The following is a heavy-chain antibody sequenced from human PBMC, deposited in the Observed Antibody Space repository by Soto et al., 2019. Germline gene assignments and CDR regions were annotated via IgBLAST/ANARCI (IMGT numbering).Heavy chain of an antibody. Sequence: EVQLVESGGGLVQPGRSLRLSCAASGFTFDDYAMHWVRQAPGKGLEWVSGISWNSGSIGYADSVKGRFTISRDNAKNSLYLQMNGLRAEDTALYYCAKDGIAAAGAYYYYYMDVWGKGTTVTVSS. J-gene: IGHJ6*03. V-gene: IGHV3-9*01. CDR2: ISWNSGSI. D-gene: IGHD6-13*01. CDR3: AKDGIAAAGAYYYYYMDV. CDR1: GFTFDDYA.